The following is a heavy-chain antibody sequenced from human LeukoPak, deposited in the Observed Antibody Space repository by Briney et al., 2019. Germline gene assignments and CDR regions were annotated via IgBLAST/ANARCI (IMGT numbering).Heavy chain of an antibody. J-gene: IGHJ4*02. CDR1: GVSISTYY. CDR2: IYHSGST. CDR3: AGESGDVWGGSWLDY. D-gene: IGHD3-3*01. V-gene: IGHV4-59*01. Sequence: KASQTLSLTCTLSGVSISTYYWSWIRQPPGKGLEWTGYIYHSGSTNYNPSLKSRVTISVDTSKNQFSLRLSSVTAADTAVYYCAGESGDVWGGSWLDYWGQGTLVTVSS.